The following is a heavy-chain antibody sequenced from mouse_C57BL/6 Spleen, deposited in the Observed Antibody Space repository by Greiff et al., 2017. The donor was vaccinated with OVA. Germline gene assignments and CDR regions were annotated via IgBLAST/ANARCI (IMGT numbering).Heavy chain of an antibody. CDR1: GYAFSSSW. CDR2: IYPGDGDT. V-gene: IGHV1-82*01. J-gene: IGHJ2*01. Sequence: QVQLQQSGPELVKPGASVKISCKASGYAFSSSWMNWVKQRPGKGLEWIGRIYPGDGDTNYNGKFKGKATLTADKSSSTAYMQLSSLTSEDSAVCFGAEGDYFDYWGQGTTLTVSS. CDR3: AEGDYFDY.